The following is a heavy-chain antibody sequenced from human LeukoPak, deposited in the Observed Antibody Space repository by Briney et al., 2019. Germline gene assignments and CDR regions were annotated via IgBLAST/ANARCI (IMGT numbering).Heavy chain of an antibody. CDR3: ARDLSREMATTHFDY. Sequence: ASVKVSCKASGYTFTSYGISWVRQAPGQGLEWMGWISAYNGNTNYAQKLQGRVTMTRDTSTSTVYMGLSSLRSEDTAVYYCARDLSREMATTHFDYWGQGTLVTVSS. CDR2: ISAYNGNT. D-gene: IGHD5-24*01. CDR1: GYTFTSYG. V-gene: IGHV1-18*01. J-gene: IGHJ4*02.